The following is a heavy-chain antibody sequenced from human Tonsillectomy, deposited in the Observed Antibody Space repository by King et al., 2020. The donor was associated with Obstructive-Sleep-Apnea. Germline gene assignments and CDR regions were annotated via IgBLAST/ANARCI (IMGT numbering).Heavy chain of an antibody. V-gene: IGHV3-30*04. Sequence: VQLVESGGGVVQPGRSLRLSCAASGFTFSTYAMHWVRQAPGKGLEWVAVISYDGSSKYYADSVKGRFTISRDNSKSTLYLQMNSLRAEDTAVFYCARDRGCSSTSCYGAFDIWGQGTMVTVSS. J-gene: IGHJ3*02. CDR2: ISYDGSSK. D-gene: IGHD2-2*01. CDR1: GFTFSTYA. CDR3: ARDRGCSSTSCYGAFDI.